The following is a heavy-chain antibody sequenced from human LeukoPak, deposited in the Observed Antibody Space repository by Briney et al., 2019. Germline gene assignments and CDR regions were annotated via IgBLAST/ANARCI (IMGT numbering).Heavy chain of an antibody. J-gene: IGHJ4*02. CDR1: GGSISSSSYY. D-gene: IGHD1-26*01. CDR3: ARLPASGSYSI. V-gene: IGHV4-39*01. CDR2: IYYSGST. Sequence: SETLSLTCTVSGGSISSSSYYWGWIRQPPGKGLEWIGSIYYSGSTYYNPSLKSRVTISVDTSKNQFSLKLSSVAAADTAVYYCARLPASGSYSIWGQGTLVTVSS.